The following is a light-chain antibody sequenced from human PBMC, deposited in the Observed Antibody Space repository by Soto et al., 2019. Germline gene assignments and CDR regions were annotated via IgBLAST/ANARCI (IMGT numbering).Light chain of an antibody. J-gene: IGLJ1*01. CDR3: SSYTSSSTPVV. CDR2: DVT. V-gene: IGLV2-14*03. CDR1: SSDVGGYNY. Sequence: QSALTQPASVSGSPGQSITISCTGTSSDVGGYNYVSWYQQHPGKAPKLIIYDVTNRPSGVSDRFSGSKSGNTASLTISGLQAEDGTDYYGSSYTSSSTPVVFGTGTKLTVL.